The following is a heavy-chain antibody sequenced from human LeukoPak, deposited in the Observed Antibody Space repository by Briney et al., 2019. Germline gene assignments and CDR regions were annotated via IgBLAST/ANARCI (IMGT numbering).Heavy chain of an antibody. CDR1: GYSFTSYW. Sequence: GESLRISCKGSGYSFTSYWISWVRPMPGKGLEWMGRIDPSDSYTNYSPSFQGHVTISADKYISTAYLQWSSLKASDTAMYYCARHTPGLWFGDNDAFDIWGQGTMVTVSS. D-gene: IGHD3-10*01. V-gene: IGHV5-10-1*01. CDR2: IDPSDSYT. J-gene: IGHJ3*02. CDR3: ARHTPGLWFGDNDAFDI.